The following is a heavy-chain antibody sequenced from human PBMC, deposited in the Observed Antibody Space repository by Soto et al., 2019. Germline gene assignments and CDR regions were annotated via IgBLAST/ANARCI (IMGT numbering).Heavy chain of an antibody. CDR1: GFTFSSYW. V-gene: IGHV3-74*01. CDR3: AREDGYNSGDAFDI. D-gene: IGHD5-12*01. Sequence: EVQLVESGGGLVQPGGSLRLSCAASGFTFSSYWMHWVRQAPGKGLGWVSRINSDGSSTSYADSVKGRFTIYRDNAKNTLYLQMNSLRAEDTAVYYCAREDGYNSGDAFDIWGQGTMVTVSS. J-gene: IGHJ3*02. CDR2: INSDGSST.